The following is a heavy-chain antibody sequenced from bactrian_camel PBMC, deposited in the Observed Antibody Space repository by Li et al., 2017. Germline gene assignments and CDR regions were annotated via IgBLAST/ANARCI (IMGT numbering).Heavy chain of an antibody. J-gene: IGHJ6*01. D-gene: IGHD2*01. CDR3: VKCGDCGGRYCYWSDLQEFGY. CDR1: GFTFTNYW. Sequence: HVQLVESGGGLVQPGGPLRVSCAASGFTFTNYWMHWVRQGPGKGLEWVSTINSGGVSTYYADSVKGRFTISRDNANDMLYLQLNSLKTEDRAMYFCVKCGDCGGRYCYWSDLQEFGYWGQGTQVTVS. V-gene: IGHV3S1*01. CDR2: INSGGVST.